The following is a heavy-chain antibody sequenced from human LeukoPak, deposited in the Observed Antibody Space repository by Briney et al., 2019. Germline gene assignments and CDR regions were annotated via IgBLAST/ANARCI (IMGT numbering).Heavy chain of an antibody. D-gene: IGHD7-27*01. CDR3: AREGKGPGDY. V-gene: IGHV3-21*01. CDR2: ISSSSSYI. Sequence: GGSLRLSCAASGFTFSSYSMNWLRQAPGKGLEWVSSISSSSSYIYYADSVRGRFTISRDNAKNSLYLQMNSLRAEDTAVYYCAREGKGPGDYWGQGTLVTASS. J-gene: IGHJ4*02. CDR1: GFTFSSYS.